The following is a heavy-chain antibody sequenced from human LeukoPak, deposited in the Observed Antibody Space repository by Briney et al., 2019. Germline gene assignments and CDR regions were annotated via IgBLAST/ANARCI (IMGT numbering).Heavy chain of an antibody. J-gene: IGHJ6*03. CDR2: ISAYNGNT. D-gene: IGHD2-2*02. CDR1: GGTFTTYA. CDR3: ARGTPDCSSTSCYRYYYYYYMDV. Sequence: ASVKVSCKASGGTFTTYAMNWVRQAPGQGLEWMGWISAYNGNTNYAQKFQGRVTMTTDTSTSTAYMELRSLRSDDTAVYYCARGTPDCSSTSCYRYYYYYYMDVWGKGTTVTVSS. V-gene: IGHV1-18*01.